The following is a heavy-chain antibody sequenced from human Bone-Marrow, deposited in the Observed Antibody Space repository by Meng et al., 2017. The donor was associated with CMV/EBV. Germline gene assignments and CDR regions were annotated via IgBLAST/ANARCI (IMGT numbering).Heavy chain of an antibody. D-gene: IGHD5-24*01. CDR1: GFTFSSYW. Sequence: GGSLRLSCAASGFTFSSYWMSWVRQAPGKGLEWVSSISSSSSYIYYADSVKGRFTISRDNAKNSLYLQMNSLRAEDTAVYYCAREVMATMGVYYYGMDVWGQGTTVTVSS. CDR3: AREVMATMGVYYYGMDV. CDR2: ISSSSSYI. V-gene: IGHV3-21*01. J-gene: IGHJ6*02.